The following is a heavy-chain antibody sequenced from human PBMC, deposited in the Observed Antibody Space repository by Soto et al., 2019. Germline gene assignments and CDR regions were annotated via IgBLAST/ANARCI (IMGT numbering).Heavy chain of an antibody. D-gene: IGHD3-3*01. CDR2: INPSGGST. CDR3: ARVGTQLRFLRD. J-gene: IGHJ4*02. CDR1: GYAFTSYY. V-gene: IGHV1-46*03. Sequence: ASVKVSCKASGYAFTSYYMHWVRQAPGQGLEWMGIINPSGGSTSYAQKFQGRVTMTRDTSTSTVYMELSSLRSEDTAVYYCARVGTQLRFLRDWGQGTLVTVSS.